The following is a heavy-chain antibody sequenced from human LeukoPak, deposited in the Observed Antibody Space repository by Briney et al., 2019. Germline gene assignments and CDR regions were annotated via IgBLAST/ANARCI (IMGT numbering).Heavy chain of an antibody. D-gene: IGHD3-10*01. CDR2: IYYSGCT. J-gene: IGHJ4*02. V-gene: IGHV4-59*08. Sequence: SETLSLTCTVSGGSISSYYWSWIRQPPGKGLEWIGYIYYSGCTNYNPSLKSRVTISVDTSKNQFSLKLSSVTAADTAVYYCAVLGESLDYWGQGTLVTASS. CDR3: AVLGESLDY. CDR1: GGSISSYY.